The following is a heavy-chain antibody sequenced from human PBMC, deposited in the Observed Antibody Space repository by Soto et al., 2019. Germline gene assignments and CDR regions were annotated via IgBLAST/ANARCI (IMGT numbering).Heavy chain of an antibody. D-gene: IGHD4-17*01. CDR3: ATWRLREHAYDI. V-gene: IGHV3-53*01. J-gene: IGHJ3*02. CDR2: VYDTDGI. CDR1: GLTVTGKKY. Sequence: DVQLVESGGGLIQPGGSLRLSCEASGLTVTGKKYVAWVRQAPGKGLEWVSGVYDTDGIYYADSVKGRFTSSRDNSKTIVYLERNSLTPDDTAVYYCATWRLREHAYDIWGLGTTVTVSS.